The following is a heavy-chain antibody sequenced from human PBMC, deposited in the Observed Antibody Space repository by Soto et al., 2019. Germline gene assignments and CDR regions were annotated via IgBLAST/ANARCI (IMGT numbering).Heavy chain of an antibody. CDR3: AKVNSSSWFLAAWFYYYGMDV. CDR2: ISGSGGST. V-gene: IGHV3-23*01. J-gene: IGHJ6*02. D-gene: IGHD6-13*01. CDR1: GFTFSSYA. Sequence: VQLLESGGGLVQPGGSLRLSCAASGFTFSSYAMSWVRQAPGKGLEWVSAISGSGGSTYYADSVKGRFTISRDNSKNTLYLQMNSLRAEDTAVYYCAKVNSSSWFLAAWFYYYGMDVWGQGTTVTVSS.